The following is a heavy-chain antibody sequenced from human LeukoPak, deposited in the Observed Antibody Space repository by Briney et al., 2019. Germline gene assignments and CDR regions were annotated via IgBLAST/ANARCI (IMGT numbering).Heavy chain of an antibody. CDR1: GYSFSSYW. V-gene: IGHV5-51*01. CDR2: IYPGDSDT. J-gene: IGHJ4*02. Sequence: NHGESLKISCKGSGYSFSSYWIGWVRQMPGKGLEWMGIIYPGDSDTRYSPSFQGQVTISADKSISTAYLQWSSLKTSNTAMYYCATSYSSSLIAAAGWGQGTLVTVSS. D-gene: IGHD6-13*01. CDR3: ATSYSSSLIAAAG.